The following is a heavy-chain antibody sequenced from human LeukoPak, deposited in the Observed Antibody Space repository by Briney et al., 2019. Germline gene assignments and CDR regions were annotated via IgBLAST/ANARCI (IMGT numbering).Heavy chain of an antibody. D-gene: IGHD4-11*01. CDR3: ARDAQRGFDYSNSLKY. CDR2: IWRDGSNQ. J-gene: IGHJ4*02. V-gene: IGHV3-33*01. Sequence: GGSLSLSCAASGFTFSHYAFHWVRQAPGKGWEGVAVIWRDGSNQYYGNSVKGRFIIYRDDSQKTVYLQMNSLRAEDTAVYYCARDAQRGFDYSNSLKYWGQGSLVTVSS. CDR1: GFTFSHYA.